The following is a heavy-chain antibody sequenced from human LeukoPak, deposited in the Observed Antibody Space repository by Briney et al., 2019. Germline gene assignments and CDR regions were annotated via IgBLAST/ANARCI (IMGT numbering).Heavy chain of an antibody. V-gene: IGHV1-18*01. CDR1: GYTFTSYG. CDR3: TRVRLSVRDAFAI. Sequence: ASVKVSCKASGYTFTSYGISWVRQAPGQGLEWMGWISAYNGNTNYAQTLQGRATMTTDTPRSTAYMELRRLRSDDAAVYYCTRVRLSVRDAFAIWGQGKMVTVSS. CDR2: ISAYNGNT. J-gene: IGHJ3*02. D-gene: IGHD3-16*02.